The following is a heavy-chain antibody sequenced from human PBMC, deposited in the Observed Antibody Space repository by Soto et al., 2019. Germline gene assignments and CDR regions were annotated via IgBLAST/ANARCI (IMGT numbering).Heavy chain of an antibody. V-gene: IGHV1-18*01. Sequence: ASVKVSCKASGYTFTNYAMHWVRQAPGQRLEWMGWINAYNGNTNYAQKLQGRVTMTTDTSTSTAYMELRSLRSDDTAVYYCARSTNLLWFGELLPMYYFDYWGQGTLVTASS. J-gene: IGHJ4*02. CDR2: INAYNGNT. CDR1: GYTFTNYA. CDR3: ARSTNLLWFGELLPMYYFDY. D-gene: IGHD3-10*01.